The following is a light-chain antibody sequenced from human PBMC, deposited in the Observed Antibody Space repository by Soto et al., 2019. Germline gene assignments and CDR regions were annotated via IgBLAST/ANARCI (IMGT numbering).Light chain of an antibody. CDR3: SSYTSSSTR. CDR1: SSDVGGYNY. J-gene: IGLJ1*01. CDR2: DVS. V-gene: IGLV2-14*01. Sequence: QSALTQPASVSGSPGQSITISCTGTSSDVGGYNYVSWYQQHPGKAPKLMIYDVSNRPSGVSNRFSGSKSGNTASLTISGLQAEDEADYYCSSYTSSSTRFGTGTKLTVL.